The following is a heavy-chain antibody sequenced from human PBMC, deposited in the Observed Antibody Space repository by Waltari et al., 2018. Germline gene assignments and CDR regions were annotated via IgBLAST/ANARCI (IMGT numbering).Heavy chain of an antibody. CDR2: IFSNDEK. CDR1: GFSLSNARMG. CDR3: ARIRDYDILTGYYALMDV. D-gene: IGHD3-9*01. J-gene: IGHJ6*02. V-gene: IGHV2-26*01. Sequence: QVTLKESGPVLVKPTETLTLTCTVYGFSLSNARMGVSWIRQPPGKALEWLAHIFSNDEKSYSTSLKSRLTISKDTSKSQVVLTMTNMDPVDTATYYCARIRDYDILTGYYALMDVWGQGTTVTVSS.